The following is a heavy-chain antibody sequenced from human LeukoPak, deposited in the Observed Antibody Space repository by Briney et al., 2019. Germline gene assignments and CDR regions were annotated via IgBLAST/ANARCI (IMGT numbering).Heavy chain of an antibody. CDR2: IYYSGST. Sequence: SETLSLTSTVSGGSISSYYWSWIRQPPGKGLEWIGYIYYSGSTNYNPSLKSRVTISVDTSKNQFSLKLSSVTAAETAVYYCARVGYSSSWSFFAYWGQGTLVTVSS. J-gene: IGHJ4*02. CDR3: ARVGYSSSWSFFAY. CDR1: GGSISSYY. D-gene: IGHD6-13*01. V-gene: IGHV4-59*01.